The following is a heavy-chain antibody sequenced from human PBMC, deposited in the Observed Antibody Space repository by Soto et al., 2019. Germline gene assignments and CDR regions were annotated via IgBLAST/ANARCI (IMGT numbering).Heavy chain of an antibody. Sequence: ASVKVSCKVSGYIFTGYYIHWVRQAPGQGLEWLGWINTRSGDTKYAQKFQGRVTLTRDTSVRTAYLELSSLRSDDTAVYHCAILAYEETRALDYGAQGTLLTVSS. CDR3: AILAYEETRALDY. CDR2: INTRSGDT. D-gene: IGHD3-22*01. CDR1: GYIFTGYY. J-gene: IGHJ4*02. V-gene: IGHV1-2*02.